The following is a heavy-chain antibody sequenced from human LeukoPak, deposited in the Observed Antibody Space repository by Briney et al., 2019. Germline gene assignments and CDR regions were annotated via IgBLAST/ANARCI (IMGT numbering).Heavy chain of an antibody. D-gene: IGHD1-26*01. V-gene: IGHV4-39*07. CDR1: GGSISSSSYY. Sequence: SETLSLTCTVSGGSISSSSYYWGWIRQPPGKGLEWIGSIYYSGSTYYNPSLESRVTISVDTSKNQFSLKLSSVTAADTAVYYCASLIVGATYYWGQGTLVTVSS. J-gene: IGHJ4*02. CDR3: ASLIVGATYY. CDR2: IYYSGST.